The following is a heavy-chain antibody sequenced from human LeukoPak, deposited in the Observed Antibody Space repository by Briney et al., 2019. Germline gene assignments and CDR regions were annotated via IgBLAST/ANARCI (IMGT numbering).Heavy chain of an antibody. V-gene: IGHV4-4*08. D-gene: IGHD3-10*01. J-gene: IGHJ5*02. CDR3: AREGLNMVRGVIPKEAWGWFDP. Sequence: PSETLSLTCIVSGASISSDYWSWIRQPPGKGLEWIGYIFFSGSTNYNPSLKSRVTISVDTSKNQFSLKLSSVTAADTAVYYCAREGLNMVRGVIPKEAWGWFDPWGQGTLVTVSS. CDR2: IFFSGST. CDR1: GASISSDY.